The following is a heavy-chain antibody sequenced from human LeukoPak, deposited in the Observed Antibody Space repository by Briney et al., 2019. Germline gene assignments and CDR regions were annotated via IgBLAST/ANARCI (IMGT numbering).Heavy chain of an antibody. J-gene: IGHJ4*02. CDR1: GFAFSKYE. CDR2: ISGSGSTK. CDR3: ARVTGYMIEDQFDY. Sequence: GGSLRLSCAASGFAFSKYEMNWVRQAPGKGLEWVSYISGSGSTKYHADSVKGRFTISRDNAKTSLDLQMNSLRAEDTAVYYCARVTGYMIEDQFDYWGQGTLVTVSS. D-gene: IGHD3-22*01. V-gene: IGHV3-48*03.